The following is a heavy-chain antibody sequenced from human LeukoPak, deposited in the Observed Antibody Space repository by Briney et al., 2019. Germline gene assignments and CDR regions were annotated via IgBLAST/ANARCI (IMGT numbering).Heavy chain of an antibody. J-gene: IGHJ4*02. Sequence: GGSLRLSCAASGFTFDDYGMSWVRQAPGKGLEWVSYISSSGSTIYYADSVKGRFTISRDNAKNSLYLQMNSLRAEDTAVYYCARSYYESSGYLDYWGQGTLVTVSS. CDR1: GFTFDDYG. V-gene: IGHV3-48*03. CDR2: ISSSGSTI. CDR3: ARSYYESSGYLDY. D-gene: IGHD3-22*01.